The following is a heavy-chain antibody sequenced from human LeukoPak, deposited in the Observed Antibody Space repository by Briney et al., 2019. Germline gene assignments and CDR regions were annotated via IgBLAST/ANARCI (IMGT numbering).Heavy chain of an antibody. CDR3: ARRFYGDYRGINLNYFDD. CDR2: IIPIFGTK. CDR1: GGTFNIYA. V-gene: IGHV1-69*13. J-gene: IGHJ4*02. Sequence: AASVTVSFKGSGGTFNIYAISWVRQAPGQGPERMGGIIPIFGTKNYEQKFPGRVTITADESTTTAYMELSSLRSEDTAVYYCARRFYGDYRGINLNYFDDGGEGTLVTVPS. D-gene: IGHD4-17*01.